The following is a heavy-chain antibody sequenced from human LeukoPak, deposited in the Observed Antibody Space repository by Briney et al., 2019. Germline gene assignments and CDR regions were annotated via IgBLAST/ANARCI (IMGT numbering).Heavy chain of an antibody. V-gene: IGHV1-2*02. J-gene: IGHJ4*02. CDR2: INPKRGSA. CDR3: ARSPIAVLPAAIMSLRAPSDY. Sequence: ASVKVSCKASGYTFTGYYIHWVRQAPGQGLDWVGWINPKRGSANYAQKFQGRVTMTRDTSINTAYMELSSLRYDDTALYYCARSPIAVLPAAIMSLRAPSDYWGQGTLVTVSS. D-gene: IGHD2-2*02. CDR1: GYTFTGYY.